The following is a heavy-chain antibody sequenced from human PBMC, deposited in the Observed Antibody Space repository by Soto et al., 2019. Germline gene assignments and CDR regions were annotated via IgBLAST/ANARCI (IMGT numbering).Heavy chain of an antibody. CDR2: IYWDDDK. J-gene: IGHJ6*03. Sequence: SGPTLVNPTQTLTLTCTFSGFSLSTSGVGVGWIRQPPGKALEWLALIYWDDDKRYSPSLKIRLTITKDTSKNQVVLTMTNMDPVDTATYYCAHYQYYDFWIGYYNPGYYYYYMDVWGKGTTVTVS. V-gene: IGHV2-5*02. CDR3: AHYQYYDFWIGYYNPGYYYYYMDV. D-gene: IGHD3-3*01. CDR1: GFSLSTSGVG.